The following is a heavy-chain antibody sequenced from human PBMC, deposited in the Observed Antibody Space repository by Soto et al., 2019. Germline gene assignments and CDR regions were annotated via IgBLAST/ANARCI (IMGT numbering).Heavy chain of an antibody. CDR2: IIPIFGTA. D-gene: IGHD6-19*01. CDR1: RVAFSKFI. V-gene: IGHV1-69*13. J-gene: IGHJ6*02. CDR3: AKVRYSSPMGYYYGLDV. Sequence: ASVKVSCKASRVAFSKFIVTWVRQAPGLGLEWVGGIIPIFGTANYAQKFQGRVTITADESTSTSYMEVNNLRSEDTAVYYCAKVRYSSPMGYYYGLDVWGQGTTVTVSS.